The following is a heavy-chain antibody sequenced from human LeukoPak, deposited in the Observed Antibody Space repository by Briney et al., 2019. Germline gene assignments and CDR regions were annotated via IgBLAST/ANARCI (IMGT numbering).Heavy chain of an antibody. J-gene: IGHJ4*02. Sequence: PSETLSLTCTVSGFSVTTDSYCWGWIRQPPGKGLEWIGYDYCGGNTNYDPSLKRRVTISVDTSKNQFPLTLTSVTAADTAVYFCARDHFGSLDSWGQGILVTVSS. CDR1: GFSVTTDSYC. CDR3: ARDHFGSLDS. V-gene: IGHV4-61*01. CDR2: DYCGGNT. D-gene: IGHD3-10*01.